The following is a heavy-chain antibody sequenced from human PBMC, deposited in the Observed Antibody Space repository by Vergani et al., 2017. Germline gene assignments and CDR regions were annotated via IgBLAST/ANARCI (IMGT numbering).Heavy chain of an antibody. CDR2: INPNSGGT. Sequence: QVQLVQSGAEVKKPGASVKVSCKASGYTFTGYYMHWVRQAPGQGLEWIGWINPNSGGTNYGQKFQGRVTMTRDTSISTAYMELSRLRSDATAVYYCARPVSFAGIAAADYWGQGTLVTVSS. CDR3: ARPVSFAGIAAADY. CDR1: GYTFTGYY. D-gene: IGHD6-13*01. J-gene: IGHJ4*02. V-gene: IGHV1-2*02.